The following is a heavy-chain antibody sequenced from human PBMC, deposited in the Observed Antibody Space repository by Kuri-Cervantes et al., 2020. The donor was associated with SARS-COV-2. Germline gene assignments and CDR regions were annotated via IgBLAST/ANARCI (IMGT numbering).Heavy chain of an antibody. J-gene: IGHJ4*02. D-gene: IGHD3-10*01. Sequence: GESLKISCAASGFTFSSYAMSWVRQAPGKGLEWVSSISSSSSYIYYADSVKGRFTISRDNAKNSLCLQMNSLRAEDTAVYYCARVRGVGYWGQGTLVTVSS. CDR1: GFTFSSYA. V-gene: IGHV3-21*01. CDR2: ISSSSSYI. CDR3: ARVRGVGY.